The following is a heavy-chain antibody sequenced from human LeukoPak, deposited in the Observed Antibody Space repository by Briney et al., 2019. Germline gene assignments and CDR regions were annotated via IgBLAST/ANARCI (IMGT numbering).Heavy chain of an antibody. J-gene: IGHJ4*02. V-gene: IGHV3-7*01. CDR1: GFTFSSYW. CDR2: IEPAGSAT. D-gene: IGHD2-15*01. Sequence: GGSLRLSCTASGFTFSSYWMTWVRQAPGKGLEWVAIIEPAGSATYYVDSVKGRFTISRDNAKNLLYLQMNSLRAEDSAVYHCGRFGYVAAVDSWGQGALVTVSS. CDR3: GRFGYVAAVDS.